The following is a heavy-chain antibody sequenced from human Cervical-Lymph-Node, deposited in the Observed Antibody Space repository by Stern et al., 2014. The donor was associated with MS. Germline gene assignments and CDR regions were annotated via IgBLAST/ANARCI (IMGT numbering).Heavy chain of an antibody. CDR3: ARLGTGVAF. J-gene: IGHJ4*02. CDR1: GFSLSTSGVG. D-gene: IGHD7-27*01. V-gene: IGHV2-5*02. CDR2: IYGDDDK. Sequence: QVTLKESGPTLVKPTQTLTLTCTFSGFSLSTSGVGVGWIRQPPGKALEWLALIYGDDDKTYRPSLKSRLTITQDTSKNQVVLKMTNVDPVDTGTYYCARLGTGVAFWGQGTLVTVSS.